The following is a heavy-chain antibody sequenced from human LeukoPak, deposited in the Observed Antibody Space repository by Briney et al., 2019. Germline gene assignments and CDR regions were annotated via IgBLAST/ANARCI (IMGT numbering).Heavy chain of an antibody. CDR2: ISYDGSNK. J-gene: IGHJ6*02. CDR1: GFTFSSYG. Sequence: GGSLRLSCAASGFTFSSYGMHWVRQAPGKGPERVALISYDGSNKYYADSVKGRFTIYRDNSKNTLYLQMNSLRAEDTAVYYCAKGYYDFWSGYYMPGGMDVWGQGTTVTVSS. CDR3: AKGYYDFWSGYYMPGGMDV. V-gene: IGHV3-30*18. D-gene: IGHD3-3*01.